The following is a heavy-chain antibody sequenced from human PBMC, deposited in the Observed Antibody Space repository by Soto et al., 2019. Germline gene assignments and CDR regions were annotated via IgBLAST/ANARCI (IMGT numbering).Heavy chain of an antibody. Sequence: GASVKVSCKASGFTVPTSGVHWVRRARGQRLEWIGWIVVATGNINYAQKFQGRVTITKDMSSSTAYMALNSLRSDDTAVYYCVAALTYAGSDYVSPGDYWGKGTLVTVSS. CDR3: VAALTYAGSDYVSPGDY. CDR1: GFTVPTSG. CDR2: IVVATGNI. D-gene: IGHD3-16*01. V-gene: IGHV1-58*01. J-gene: IGHJ4*02.